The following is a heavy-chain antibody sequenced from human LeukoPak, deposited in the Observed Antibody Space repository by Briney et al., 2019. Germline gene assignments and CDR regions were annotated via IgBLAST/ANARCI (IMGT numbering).Heavy chain of an antibody. CDR1: GGSISSYY. V-gene: IGHV4-4*07. D-gene: IGHD6-13*01. J-gene: IGHJ4*02. CDR2: IYTSGST. Sequence: SETLSLNCTVAGGSISSYYWSWIRQPAGKGLEWIGRIYTSGSTNSSPSLKSRVTMSVDTSKNQFSLKLSSVTAADTAVYYCARYRSSYYFDYWGQGTLVTVSS. CDR3: ARYRSSYYFDY.